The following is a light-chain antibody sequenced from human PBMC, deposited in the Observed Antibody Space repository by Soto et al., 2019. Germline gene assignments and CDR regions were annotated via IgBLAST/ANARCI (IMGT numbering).Light chain of an antibody. J-gene: IGLJ1*01. CDR1: SSNIGAGYD. CDR3: QSYDSSLSAYV. CDR2: DNR. V-gene: IGLV1-40*01. Sequence: QYVLAQPPSVSGAPGQSVTISCTGSSSNIGAGYDVHWYQQLPGTAPKLLIYDNRNRPSGVPDRFSGSKSGTSASLAITGLQAEDEADYYCQSYDSSLSAYVFGTGTKVTVL.